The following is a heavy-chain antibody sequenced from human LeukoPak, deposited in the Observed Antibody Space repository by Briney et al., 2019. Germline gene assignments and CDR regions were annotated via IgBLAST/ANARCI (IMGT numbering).Heavy chain of an antibody. J-gene: IGHJ3*01. CDR1: GFIFGDYH. Sequence: NPGGSLRLSCAASGFIFGDYHMSWIRQAPGKGLEWVSYISGSGSTIYYADSVEGRFTISRDNANNSLFPQMNSLRAEDTAVYYCATYRCTGDSCYADYDAFDFWGQGTTVIVSS. V-gene: IGHV3-11*04. CDR2: ISGSGSTI. D-gene: IGHD2-2*01. CDR3: ATYRCTGDSCYADYDAFDF.